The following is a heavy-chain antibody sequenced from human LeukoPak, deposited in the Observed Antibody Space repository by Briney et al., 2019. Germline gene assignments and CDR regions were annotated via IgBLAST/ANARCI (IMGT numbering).Heavy chain of an antibody. CDR3: ARVAAASGAFDI. CDR2: ISHDGSNK. D-gene: IGHD6-13*01. J-gene: IGHJ3*02. CDR1: AFTFSNYA. V-gene: IGHV3-30*04. Sequence: GGSLRLSCTASAFTFSNYAIHWVRQAPGKGLEWVTVISHDGSNKYYADSVRGRFTISRDNSKNTLYLQMDSLRAEDTAVYYCARVAAASGAFDIWGQGTMVTVSS.